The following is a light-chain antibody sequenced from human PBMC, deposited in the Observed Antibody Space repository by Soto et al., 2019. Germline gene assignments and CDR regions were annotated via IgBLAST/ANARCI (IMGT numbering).Light chain of an antibody. CDR3: QQYNKWPQT. J-gene: IGKJ1*01. CDR1: QSVGSN. V-gene: IGKV3-15*01. CDR2: GAS. Sequence: EIVLTQSPATLSVSPGERATLSCRASQSVGSNLAWFQQKPGQAPRLLIYGASTRATGVPARFSGSGSGTDFTLTISSLQSEDFAVYYCQQYNKWPQTFGQGTKVDI.